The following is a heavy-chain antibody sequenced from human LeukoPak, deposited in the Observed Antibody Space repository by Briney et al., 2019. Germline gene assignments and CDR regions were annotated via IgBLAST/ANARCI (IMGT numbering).Heavy chain of an antibody. D-gene: IGHD4-23*01. V-gene: IGHV3-23*01. CDR3: AKDSDGGITRPFFDY. Sequence: TGGSLRLSCAASGFTFSSYAMSWVRQAPGKGLEWVSAISGSGGSTYYADSVKGRFTISRDNSKNTLYLQMNSLRAEDTAVYYCAKDSDGGITRPFFDYWGQGTLVTVPS. CDR2: ISGSGGST. J-gene: IGHJ4*02. CDR1: GFTFSSYA.